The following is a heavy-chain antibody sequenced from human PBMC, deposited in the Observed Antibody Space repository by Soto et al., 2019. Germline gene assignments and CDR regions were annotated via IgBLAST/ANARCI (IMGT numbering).Heavy chain of an antibody. V-gene: IGHV3-48*03. J-gene: IGHJ4*02. CDR3: ARGYDAGCHFGY. CDR1: GFTLSRDE. D-gene: IGHD1-20*01. CDR2: IQNHGYST. Sequence: EVQLVESGGGLVQPGGSLRLSCEASGFTLSRDEMNWVRQAPGKGLEWIAYIQNHGYSTHYAASGSGRFTISRDNAKNTLYLQMSSLTAEDTAIYYCARGYDAGCHFGYWGQGVLVTVSS.